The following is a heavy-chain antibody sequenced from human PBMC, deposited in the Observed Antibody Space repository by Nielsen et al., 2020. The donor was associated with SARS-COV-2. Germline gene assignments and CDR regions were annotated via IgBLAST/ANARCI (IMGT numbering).Heavy chain of an antibody. Sequence: GGSLRLSCAASGFTFSSYSMNWVRQAPGKGLEWVSSISSSSSYIYYADSVKGRFTISRDNSKNTLYLQMNSLRAEDTAVYYCARGLSGGTYSLDHWGQGTLVTVSS. J-gene: IGHJ4*02. V-gene: IGHV3-21*01. CDR1: GFTFSSYS. D-gene: IGHD1-26*01. CDR3: ARGLSGGTYSLDH. CDR2: ISSSSSYI.